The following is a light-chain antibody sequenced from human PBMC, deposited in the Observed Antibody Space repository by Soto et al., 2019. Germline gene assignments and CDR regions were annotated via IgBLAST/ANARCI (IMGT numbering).Light chain of an antibody. CDR2: EVS. V-gene: IGLV2-8*01. Sequence: QSALTQPPSASGSPGQLVTITCSGTSSDVGEENYVSWYQQHPGKVPKLILYEVSKRPSGVPDRFSGSRSGNTASLTVSGPQAEDEADYYCSSFAGSPVVFGGGTKVTVL. CDR1: SSDVGEENY. J-gene: IGLJ2*01. CDR3: SSFAGSPVV.